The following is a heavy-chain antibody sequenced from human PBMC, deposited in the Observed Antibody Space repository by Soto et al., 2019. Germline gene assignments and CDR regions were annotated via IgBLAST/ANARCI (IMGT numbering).Heavy chain of an antibody. CDR2: IIPIFGTA. V-gene: IGHV1-69*13. CDR1: GGTFSSYA. Sequence: VASVKFSCKASGGTFSSYAISWVRQAPGQGLEWMGGIIPIFGTANYAQKFQGRVTITADESTSTAYMELSSLRSEDTAVYYCARAVPMIVVSPIYYGMDVWGQGTTVTVSS. CDR3: ARAVPMIVVSPIYYGMDV. J-gene: IGHJ6*02. D-gene: IGHD3-22*01.